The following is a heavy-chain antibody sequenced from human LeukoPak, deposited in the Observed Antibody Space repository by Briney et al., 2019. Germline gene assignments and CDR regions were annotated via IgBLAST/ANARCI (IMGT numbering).Heavy chain of an antibody. CDR3: ARVNYKAAAGVNWFDP. CDR2: IYHSGST. J-gene: IGHJ5*02. Sequence: SESLSLTCAVCGGSISSGGYSWSWIRQPPGKGLEWIGYIYHSGSTYYNPSLKSRVTISVDRSKNQFSLKLSSVTAADTAVYYCARVNYKAAAGVNWFDPWGQGTLVTVSS. D-gene: IGHD6-13*01. V-gene: IGHV4-30-2*01. CDR1: GGSISSGGYS.